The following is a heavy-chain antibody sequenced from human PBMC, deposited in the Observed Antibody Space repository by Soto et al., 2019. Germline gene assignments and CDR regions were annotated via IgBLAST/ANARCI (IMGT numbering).Heavy chain of an antibody. CDR3: AKDLFRWLPKGPDY. Sequence: GGSLRLSCAASGFTFSSYGMHWVRQAPGKGLEWVAVISYDGSNKYYADSVKGRFTISRDNSKNTLYLQMNSLRAEDTAVYYCAKDLFRWLPKGPDYWGQGTLVTVSS. J-gene: IGHJ4*02. D-gene: IGHD5-12*01. V-gene: IGHV3-30*18. CDR2: ISYDGSNK. CDR1: GFTFSSYG.